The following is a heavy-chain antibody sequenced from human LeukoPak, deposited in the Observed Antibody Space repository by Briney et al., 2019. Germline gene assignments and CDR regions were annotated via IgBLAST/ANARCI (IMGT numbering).Heavy chain of an antibody. CDR3: ASLPSSWYRFDP. CDR2: INSDGSST. CDR1: GFTFSSYW. D-gene: IGHD6-13*01. V-gene: IGHV3-74*01. Sequence: GGSLRLSCAASGFTFSSYWMHWVRQAPGKGLVWVSRINSDGSSTSYADSVKGRFTISRDNAKNTLYLQMNSLRAEDTAVYYCASLPSSWYRFDPWGQGTLVTVSS. J-gene: IGHJ5*02.